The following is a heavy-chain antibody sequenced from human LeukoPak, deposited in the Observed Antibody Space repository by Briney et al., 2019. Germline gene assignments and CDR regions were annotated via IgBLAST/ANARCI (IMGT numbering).Heavy chain of an antibody. V-gene: IGHV3-30*18. J-gene: IGHJ4*02. Sequence: GGSLRLSCAASGFTFDDYGMHWVRQAPGKGLEWVAVISYDGSNKYYADSVKGRFTISRDNSKNTLYLQMNSLRAEDTAVYYCAKDWVGDSSGYDIYWGQGTLVTVSS. D-gene: IGHD3-22*01. CDR2: ISYDGSNK. CDR3: AKDWVGDSSGYDIY. CDR1: GFTFDDYG.